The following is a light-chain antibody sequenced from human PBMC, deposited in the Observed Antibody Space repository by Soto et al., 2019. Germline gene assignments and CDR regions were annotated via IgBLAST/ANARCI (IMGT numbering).Light chain of an antibody. J-gene: IGKJ1*01. CDR3: QQYNNWPRT. CDR2: GAS. V-gene: IGKV3D-15*01. Sequence: EGVMTQSPATLAVSPGERASLSCRASQSVSSNLAWYQQKPGQAPRLLIYGASSRATGTPARFSGSGSGTEFTLTISSLQSEDFAVYYCQQYNNWPRTFGQGTKVDIK. CDR1: QSVSSN.